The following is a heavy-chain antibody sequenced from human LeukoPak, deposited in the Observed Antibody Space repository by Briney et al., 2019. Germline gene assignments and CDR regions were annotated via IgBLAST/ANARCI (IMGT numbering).Heavy chain of an antibody. CDR2: IYYSGST. V-gene: IGHV4-30-4*01. CDR3: ARSRGFLWFGELRVNWFDP. J-gene: IGHJ5*02. CDR1: GGSISSGDYY. Sequence: SETLSLTCTVSGGSISSGDYYWSWTRQPPGKGLEWIGYIYYSGSTYYNPSLKSRVTISVDTFKNQFSLKLSSVTAADTAVYYCARSRGFLWFGELRVNWFDPWGQGTLVTVSS. D-gene: IGHD3-10*01.